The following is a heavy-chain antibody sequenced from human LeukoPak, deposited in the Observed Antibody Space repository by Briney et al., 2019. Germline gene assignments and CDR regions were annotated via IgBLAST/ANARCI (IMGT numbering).Heavy chain of an antibody. CDR2: ISGSGGST. CDR1: GFTFSSYA. CDR3: AKSTPTIFGVVIPINWFDP. V-gene: IGHV3-23*01. Sequence: GGSLRLSCAASGFTFSSYAMSWVRQAPGKGLEWVSTISGSGGSTYYADSVKGRFTISRDNSKNTLYLQMNSLRAEDTAVYYCAKSTPTIFGVVIPINWFDPWGQGTLVTVSS. D-gene: IGHD3-3*01. J-gene: IGHJ5*02.